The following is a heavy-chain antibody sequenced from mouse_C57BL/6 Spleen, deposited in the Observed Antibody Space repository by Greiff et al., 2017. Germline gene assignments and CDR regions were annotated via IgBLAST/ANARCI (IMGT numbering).Heavy chain of an antibody. CDR3: ARWYYYGSSYFDY. D-gene: IGHD1-1*01. CDR2: IDPSDSYT. Sequence: QVQLQQPGAELVKPGASVKLSCKASGYTFTSYWMQWVKQRPGQGLEWIGEIDPSDSYTNYNQKFKGKATLTVDTSSSTAYMQLRSLTSEDSAVYYCARWYYYGSSYFDYWGQGTTLTVSS. CDR1: GYTFTSYW. J-gene: IGHJ2*01. V-gene: IGHV1-50*01.